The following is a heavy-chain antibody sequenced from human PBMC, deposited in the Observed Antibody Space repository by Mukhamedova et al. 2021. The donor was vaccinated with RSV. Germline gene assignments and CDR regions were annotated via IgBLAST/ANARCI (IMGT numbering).Heavy chain of an antibody. J-gene: IGHJ6*02. Sequence: EYMGLIYPDDFDTRYSPSFQGQVTISADKSISTAYLQWNNLKASDTAMYYCARIDFAGMIGQATLKSGIDVWGQGTTVTVSS. CDR2: IYPDDFDT. CDR3: ARIDFAGMIGQATLKSGIDV. D-gene: IGHD3-10*01. V-gene: IGHV5-51*01.